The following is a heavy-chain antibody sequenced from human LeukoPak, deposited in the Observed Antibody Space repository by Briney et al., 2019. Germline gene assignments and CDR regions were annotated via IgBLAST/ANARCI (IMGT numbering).Heavy chain of an antibody. CDR3: ARDPKHYHYYYYMDV. V-gene: IGHV3-11*04. CDR2: ISSSGSTI. J-gene: IGHJ6*03. Sequence: GGSLRLSCAASGFTFSDYYMSWIRQAPGKGLEWVSYISSSGSTIYYADSVKGRFPISRDNAKNSLYLQMNSLRAEDTAVYYCARDPKHYHYYYYMDVWGKGTTVTVSS. CDR1: GFTFSDYY.